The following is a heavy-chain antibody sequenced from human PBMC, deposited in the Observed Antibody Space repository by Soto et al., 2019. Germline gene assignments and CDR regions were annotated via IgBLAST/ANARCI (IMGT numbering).Heavy chain of an antibody. CDR2: IYYSGST. CDR1: GGSISSGGYY. D-gene: IGHD4-17*01. V-gene: IGHV4-31*03. Sequence: SETLSLTCTVSGGSISSGGYYWSWIRQHPGKGLEWIGYIYYSGSTYYNPSLKSRVTISVDTSKNQFSLKLSSVTAADTAVYYCAREGGDYQSGVDPWGQGTLVTVSS. J-gene: IGHJ5*02. CDR3: AREGGDYQSGVDP.